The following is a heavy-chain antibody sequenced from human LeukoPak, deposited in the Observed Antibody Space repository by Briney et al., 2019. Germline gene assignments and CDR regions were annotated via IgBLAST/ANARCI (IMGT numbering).Heavy chain of an antibody. CDR1: GFTFSSYG. CDR2: IWYDGSNK. CDR3: ASSGIAAAGPNWFDP. D-gene: IGHD6-13*01. J-gene: IGHJ5*02. V-gene: IGHV3-33*01. Sequence: GRSLRLSCAPSGFTFSSYGMHWVRQAPGKGLEWVAVIWYDGSNKYYADSVKGRFTISRDNSKNTLYLQMNSLRAEDTAVYYCASSGIAAAGPNWFDPWGQGTLVSVPS.